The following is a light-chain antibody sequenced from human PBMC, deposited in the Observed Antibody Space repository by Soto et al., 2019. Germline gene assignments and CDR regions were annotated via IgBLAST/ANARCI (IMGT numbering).Light chain of an antibody. CDR1: QSISNY. Sequence: DIQMTQSPSSLSAYVGDRVTITCRASQSISNYLNWYQQKPGKAPKLLIYDASSLQSGVPSRFSGSGSGTDFTLTISSLQPEDFATYDCQQSHSTWWTFGQGTKVEIK. CDR3: QQSHSTWWT. J-gene: IGKJ1*01. V-gene: IGKV1-39*01. CDR2: DAS.